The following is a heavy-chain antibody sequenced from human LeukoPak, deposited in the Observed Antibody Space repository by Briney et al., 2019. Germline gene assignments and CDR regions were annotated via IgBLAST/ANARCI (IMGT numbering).Heavy chain of an antibody. CDR3: ASLTVTTPYYFDY. Sequence: SGTLSLTCTVSGGSISSYYWSWIRQPPGKGLEWIGYIYYSGSTNYNPSLKSRVTISVDTSKNRFSLKLSSVTAADTAVYYCASLTVTTPYYFDYWGQGTLVTVSS. CDR2: IYYSGST. V-gene: IGHV4-59*08. J-gene: IGHJ4*02. CDR1: GGSISSYY. D-gene: IGHD4-17*01.